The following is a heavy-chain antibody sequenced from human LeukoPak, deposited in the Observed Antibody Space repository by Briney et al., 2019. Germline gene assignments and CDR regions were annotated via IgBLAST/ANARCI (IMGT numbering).Heavy chain of an antibody. Sequence: PGGSLRLSCAASGFPFSSYGMHWVRQAPGKGLEWVAVISHDGTNKYYADSVKGRFTISRDNSKNTLYLQMNSLRAEDTAMYYCAKVNYYESSGYYDYWGQGTLVTVSS. V-gene: IGHV3-30*18. CDR1: GFPFSSYG. CDR3: AKVNYYESSGYYDY. J-gene: IGHJ4*02. CDR2: ISHDGTNK. D-gene: IGHD3-22*01.